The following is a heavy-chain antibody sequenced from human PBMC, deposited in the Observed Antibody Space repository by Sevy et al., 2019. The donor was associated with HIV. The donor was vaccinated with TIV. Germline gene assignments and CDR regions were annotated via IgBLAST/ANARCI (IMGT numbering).Heavy chain of an antibody. CDR1: GGSISSGDYY. CDR2: MYYSGRT. J-gene: IGHJ3*02. D-gene: IGHD3-9*01. V-gene: IGHV4-30-4*08. Sequence: SETLSLTCTVSGGSISSGDYYWSWIRQPPGKGLEWIGYMYYSGRTDYNPSLKSRVTISVDTSKNHCSLKLRSVTAADTAVYYCASQYYDILTGYSPAASDDAFDIWGQGTMVTVSS. CDR3: ASQYYDILTGYSPAASDDAFDI.